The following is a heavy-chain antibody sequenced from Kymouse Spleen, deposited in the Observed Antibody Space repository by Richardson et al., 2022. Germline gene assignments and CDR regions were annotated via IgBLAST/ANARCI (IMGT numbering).Heavy chain of an antibody. V-gene: IGHV4-34*01. CDR2: INHSGST. CDR1: GGSFSGYY. CDR3: ARGPGYCTNGVCSDY. D-gene: IGHD2-8*01. J-gene: IGHJ4*02. Sequence: QVQLQQWGAGLLKPSETLSLTCAVYGGSFSGYYWSWIRQPPGKGLEWIGEINHSGSTNYNPSLKSRVTISVDTSKNQFSLKLSSVTAADTAVYYCARGPGYCTNGVCSDYWGQGTLVTVSS.